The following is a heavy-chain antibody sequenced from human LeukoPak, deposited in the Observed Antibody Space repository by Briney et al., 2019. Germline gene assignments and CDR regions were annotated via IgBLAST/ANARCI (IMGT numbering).Heavy chain of an antibody. CDR1: GFTFNTYS. D-gene: IGHD6-19*01. CDR2: ISSSSSTI. CDR3: AKEVRVSSGWYSDY. V-gene: IGHV3-48*01. Sequence: GGSLRLSCAASGFTFNTYSMNWVRQSPGKGLEWVSFISSSSSTIYYADSVKGRFTISRDNAKNSLYLQMNSLRAEDTALYYCAKEVRVSSGWYSDYWGQGTLVTVSS. J-gene: IGHJ4*02.